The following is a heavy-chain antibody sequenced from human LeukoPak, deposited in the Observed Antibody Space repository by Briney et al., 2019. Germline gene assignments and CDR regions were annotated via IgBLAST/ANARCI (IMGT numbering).Heavy chain of an antibody. V-gene: IGHV4-59*01. D-gene: IGHD3-16*02. CDR3: ARDRRSADYDYVWGSYRYSGAFDI. CDR2: IYYSGST. J-gene: IGHJ3*02. CDR1: GGSISRYY. Sequence: SETLSLTCTVSGGSISRYYWSWIRQPPGKGLEWIGYIYYSGSTNYNPSLKSRVTISVDTSKNQFSLKLSSVTAADTAVYYCARDRRSADYDYVWGSYRYSGAFDIWGQGTMVTVSS.